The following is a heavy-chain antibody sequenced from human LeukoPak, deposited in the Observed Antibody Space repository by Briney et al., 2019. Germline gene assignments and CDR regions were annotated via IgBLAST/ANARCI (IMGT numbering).Heavy chain of an antibody. J-gene: IGHJ4*02. CDR3: AKVEGLVQHYFDY. CDR1: GFTFSSYA. CDR2: ISGSGGST. V-gene: IGHV3-23*01. Sequence: SGGSLRLSCAASGFTFSSYAMSWVRQAPGKGLEWVSAISGSGGSTYCADSVKGRFTISRDNSKNTLYLQMNSLRAEDTAVYYCAKVEGLVQHYFDYWGQGTLVTVSS. D-gene: IGHD6-19*01.